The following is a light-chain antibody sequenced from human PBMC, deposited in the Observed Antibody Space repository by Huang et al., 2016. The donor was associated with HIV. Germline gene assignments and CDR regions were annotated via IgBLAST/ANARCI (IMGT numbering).Light chain of an antibody. CDR1: QSVLDSYNNKNY. V-gene: IGKV4-1*01. J-gene: IGKJ3*01. Sequence: DIVMTQSPESLAVSLGERAAINCRSSQSVLDSYNNKNYLAWYQQKPGQPPRLLIYWASTRESGGPDRFLGTGSGTDFTLTISSLQAEDMAVYFCQQYYDTPLTFGPGTKVDIK. CDR3: QQYYDTPLT. CDR2: WAS.